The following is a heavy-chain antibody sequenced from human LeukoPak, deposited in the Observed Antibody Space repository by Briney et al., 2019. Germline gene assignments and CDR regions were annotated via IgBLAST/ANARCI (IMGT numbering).Heavy chain of an antibody. CDR3: ARERGVVVPAAPDY. J-gene: IGHJ4*02. CDR1: GYSFTSYW. V-gene: IGHV5-51*01. Sequence: GESLKISCKGSGYSFTSYWIGWVRQMPGKALEWMGIIYPGDSDTRYSPSFQGQVNISADKSISTPYLQWSSLKASDTAMYYCARERGVVVPAAPDYWGQGTLVTVSS. CDR2: IYPGDSDT. D-gene: IGHD2-2*01.